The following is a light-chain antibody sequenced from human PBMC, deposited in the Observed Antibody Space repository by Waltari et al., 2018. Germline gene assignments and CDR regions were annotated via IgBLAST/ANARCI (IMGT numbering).Light chain of an antibody. Sequence: QSALTQPASVSGSPGQSITLSSTGTHNALGRFNLVSWYQQHPDKVPNLIIFEVTKRPSGVSNRFSGSKSGNTASLTISGLQADDEADYYCCSYASSGTLFGGGTKLTVL. V-gene: IGLV2-23*02. J-gene: IGLJ3*02. CDR2: EVT. CDR3: CSYASSGTL. CDR1: HNALGRFNL.